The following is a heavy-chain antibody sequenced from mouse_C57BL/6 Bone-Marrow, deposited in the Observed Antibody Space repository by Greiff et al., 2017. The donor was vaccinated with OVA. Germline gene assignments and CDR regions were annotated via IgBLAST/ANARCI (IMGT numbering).Heavy chain of an antibody. Sequence: EVQLVESGGGLVKPGGSLKLSCAASGFTFSDYGMHWVRQAPEQGLEWVAYISSGSSTIYYADTVKGRFTISRDNAKNTLFLQMTSLRSEDTAMYYCGIYYYGSSYVDYWGQGTTLTVSS. CDR2: ISSGSSTI. V-gene: IGHV5-17*01. CDR1: GFTFSDYG. J-gene: IGHJ2*01. CDR3: GIYYYGSSYVDY. D-gene: IGHD1-1*01.